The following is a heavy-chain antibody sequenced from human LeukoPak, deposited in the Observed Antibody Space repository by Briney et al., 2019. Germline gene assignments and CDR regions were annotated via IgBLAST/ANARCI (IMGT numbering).Heavy chain of an antibody. CDR1: GFTFSSYE. Sequence: GGSLRLSCAASGFTFSSYEMNWVRQAPGKGLEWVSAISGSGGSTYYADSVKGRFTISRDNSKNTLYLQMNSLRVEDTAVYYCAKGHGSTWYDGLYYFDYWGQGTLVTVS. CDR3: AKGHGSTWYDGLYYFDY. V-gene: IGHV3-23*01. D-gene: IGHD6-13*01. CDR2: ISGSGGST. J-gene: IGHJ4*02.